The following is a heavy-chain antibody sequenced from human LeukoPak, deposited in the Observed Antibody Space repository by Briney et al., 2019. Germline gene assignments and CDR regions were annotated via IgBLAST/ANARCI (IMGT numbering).Heavy chain of an antibody. J-gene: IGHJ5*02. CDR2: MNPNSGNT. D-gene: IGHD6-13*01. V-gene: IGHV1-8*02. CDR1: GGTFSSYA. Sequence: SVKVSCKASGGTFSSYAISWVRQATGQGLEWMGWMNPNSGNTGYAQKFQGRVTMTRNTSISTAYMELSSLRSEDTAVYYCARAYSSSWFYWFDPWGQGTLVTVSS. CDR3: ARAYSSSWFYWFDP.